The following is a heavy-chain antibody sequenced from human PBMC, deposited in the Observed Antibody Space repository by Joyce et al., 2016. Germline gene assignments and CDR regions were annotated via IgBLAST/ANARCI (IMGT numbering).Heavy chain of an antibody. Sequence: EVQLVESGGGLVQPGGSRRLSWSAFGFTLSNFGMHWVRQAPGKGLEYVSSISSNGANTYYADFVKGRFTISRDNSKSTLYLQMSSLRPEDTAIYFCVKALQQWLVVLDHWGQGTLVTVSP. CDR1: GFTLSNFG. CDR3: VKALQQWLVVLDH. J-gene: IGHJ4*02. V-gene: IGHV3-64D*08. D-gene: IGHD6-19*01. CDR2: ISSNGANT.